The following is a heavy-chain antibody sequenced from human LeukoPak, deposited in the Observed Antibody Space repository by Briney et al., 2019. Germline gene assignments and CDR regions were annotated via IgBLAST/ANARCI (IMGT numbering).Heavy chain of an antibody. CDR1: GFTFSSYG. J-gene: IGHJ4*02. CDR2: ISYDGSNK. V-gene: IGHV3-30*03. Sequence: GGSLRLSCAASGFTFSSYGMHWVRQAPGKGLEWVAVISYDGSNKYYADSVKGRFTISRDNSKNTLYLQMNSLRAEDTAVYYCARVRAGSRTLYYFDYWGQGTLVTVSS. D-gene: IGHD2-2*01. CDR3: ARVRAGSRTLYYFDY.